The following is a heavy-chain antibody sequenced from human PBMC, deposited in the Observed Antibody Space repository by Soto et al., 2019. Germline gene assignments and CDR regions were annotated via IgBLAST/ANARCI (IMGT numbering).Heavy chain of an antibody. CDR2: ISSSSSYI. CDR1: GFTFSSYS. D-gene: IGHD3-9*01. Sequence: EVQLVESGGGLVKPGGSLRLSCAASGFTFSSYSMNWVRQAPGKGLEWVSSISSSSSYIYYADSVKGRFTISRDNAKNSRYRQMNSVGAEDAGVYYCAAIYDAFDIWGQGTMVTVSS. J-gene: IGHJ3*02. CDR3: AAIYDAFDI. V-gene: IGHV3-21*01.